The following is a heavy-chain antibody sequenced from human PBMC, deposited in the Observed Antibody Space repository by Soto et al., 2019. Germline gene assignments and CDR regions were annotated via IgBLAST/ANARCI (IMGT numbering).Heavy chain of an antibody. V-gene: IGHV1-18*01. J-gene: IGHJ4*02. CDR1: GYTFTSYG. CDR3: ARAFPILRYFDWLSLTGFDY. Sequence: ASVKVSCKASGYTFTSYGISWVRQAPGQGLEWMGWISAYNGNTNYAQKLQGRVTMTTDTSTSTAYMELRSLRSDDTAVYYCARAFPILRYFDWLSLTGFDYWGQGTLGTVSS. D-gene: IGHD3-9*01. CDR2: ISAYNGNT.